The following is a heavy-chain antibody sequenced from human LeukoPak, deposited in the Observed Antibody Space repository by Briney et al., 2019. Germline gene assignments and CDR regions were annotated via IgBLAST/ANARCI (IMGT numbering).Heavy chain of an antibody. CDR3: PRRGGSSWYYFDY. D-gene: IGHD6-13*01. CDR1: GYTFTNYW. V-gene: IGHV5-51*01. J-gene: IGHJ4*02. CDR2: IYPDDSDS. Sequence: GESLKISCKGSGYTFTNYWIGWVRQMPGKGLEWMGIIYPDDSDSRYSPSFQGRVTISADKSITTAYLQWSSLKASDTAMYYCPRRGGSSWYYFDYWGQGTLVTVSS.